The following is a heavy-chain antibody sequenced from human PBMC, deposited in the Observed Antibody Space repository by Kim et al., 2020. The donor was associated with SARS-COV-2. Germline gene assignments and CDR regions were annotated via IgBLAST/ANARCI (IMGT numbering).Heavy chain of an antibody. V-gene: IGHV4-4*02. CDR3: SRADSASGSYLDH. CDR1: GDSISGTNW. Sequence: SETLSLTCAVSGDSISGTNWWSWVRQPPGKGLEWIGEIYHIGSTNTNPFLKSRVTISLDRSINQSSLSLTSFTAADTAVYYCSRADSASGSYLDHLGQGT. J-gene: IGHJ4*02. D-gene: IGHD3-10*01. CDR2: IYHIGST.